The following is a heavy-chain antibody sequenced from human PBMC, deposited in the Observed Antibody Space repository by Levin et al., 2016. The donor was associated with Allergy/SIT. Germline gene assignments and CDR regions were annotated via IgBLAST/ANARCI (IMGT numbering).Heavy chain of an antibody. J-gene: IGHJ3*02. D-gene: IGHD1-1*01. CDR2: ISGSGGST. V-gene: IGHV3-23*01. CDR3: AKDRGDGPTADDAFDI. Sequence: VRQAPGKGLEWVSAISGSGGSTYYADSVKGRFTISRDNSKNTLYLQMNSLRAEDTAVYYCAKDRGDGPTADDAFDIWGQGTMVTVSS.